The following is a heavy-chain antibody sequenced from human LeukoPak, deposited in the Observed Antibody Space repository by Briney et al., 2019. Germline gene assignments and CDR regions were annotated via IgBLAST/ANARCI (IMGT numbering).Heavy chain of an antibody. D-gene: IGHD2-2*01. CDR3: ARSGVVPAAIHY. CDR1: GYSISSGYY. J-gene: IGHJ4*02. CDR2: IYHSGST. Sequence: SETLSLTCTVSGYSISSGYYWGWIRQPPGKGLEWIGSIYHSGSTYYNPSLKSRVTISVDTSKNQFSLKLSSVTAADTAVYYCARSGVVPAAIHYWGQGTLVTVSP. V-gene: IGHV4-38-2*02.